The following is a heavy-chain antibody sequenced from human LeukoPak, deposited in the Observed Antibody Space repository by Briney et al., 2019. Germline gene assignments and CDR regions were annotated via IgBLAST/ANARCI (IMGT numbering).Heavy chain of an antibody. CDR1: GGSISSSSYY. CDR3: ASWKRYGSGSYYPTYYFDY. Sequence: NPSETLSLTCTVSGGSISSSSYYWGWIRQPPGKGLEWIGSIYYSGSTYYNPSLKSRVTISVDTSKNQFSLKLSSVTAADTAVYYCASWKRYGSGSYYPTYYFDYWGQGTLVTVSS. CDR2: IYYSGST. J-gene: IGHJ4*02. V-gene: IGHV4-39*01. D-gene: IGHD3-10*01.